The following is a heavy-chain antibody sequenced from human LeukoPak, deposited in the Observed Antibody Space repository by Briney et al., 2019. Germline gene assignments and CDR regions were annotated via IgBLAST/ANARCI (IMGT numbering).Heavy chain of an antibody. CDR3: AREKLRVIDY. D-gene: IGHD3-10*01. J-gene: IGHJ4*02. CDR2: IIPILGIA. CDR1: GGTFSSYA. V-gene: IGHV1-69*04. Sequence: ASVKVSCKASGGTFSSYAISWVRQAPGQGLEWMGRIIPILGIANYAQKFQGRVTITADKSTSTAYMELSSLRAEDTAVYYCAREKLRVIDYWGQGTLVTVSS.